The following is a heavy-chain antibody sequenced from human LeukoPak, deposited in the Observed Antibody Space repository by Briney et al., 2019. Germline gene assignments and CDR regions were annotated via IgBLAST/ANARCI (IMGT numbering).Heavy chain of an antibody. D-gene: IGHD4-17*01. CDR2: IYYSGST. Sequence: SETLSLTCTVSGGSISSGDYYWSWIRQPPGKGLEWIGYIYYSGSTYYNPSLKSRVTISVDTSKNQFSLKLSSVTAADTAVYYCDRIPPIYGDYSDYWGQGTLVTVSS. CDR1: GGSISSGDYY. J-gene: IGHJ4*02. CDR3: DRIPPIYGDYSDY. V-gene: IGHV4-30-4*01.